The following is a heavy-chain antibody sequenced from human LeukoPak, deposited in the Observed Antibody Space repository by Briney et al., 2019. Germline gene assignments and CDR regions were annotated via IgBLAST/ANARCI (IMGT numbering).Heavy chain of an antibody. J-gene: IGHJ3*02. V-gene: IGHV4-39*01. Sequence: SETLSLTCTVSGGSISSSSYYWGWIRQPPGKGLEWIGIIYYSGSTYYNPSLKSRVTISVDTSKNQFSLKLSSVTAADTAVYYCARQPRHSSSWYYMVDSSGYYIDAFDIWGQGTMVTVSS. D-gene: IGHD3-22*01. CDR3: ARQPRHSSSWYYMVDSSGYYIDAFDI. CDR2: IYYSGST. CDR1: GGSISSSSYY.